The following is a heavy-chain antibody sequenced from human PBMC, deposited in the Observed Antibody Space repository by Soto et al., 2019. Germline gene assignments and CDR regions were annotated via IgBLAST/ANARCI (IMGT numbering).Heavy chain of an antibody. Sequence: EVQLVESGGGLVKPGGSLRLSCAASGFTFSSYSMNWVRQAPGKGLEWVSSISSSSSYIYYADSVKGRFTISRDNAKNSLYLQMNSLRAEDTAVYYCARDWGGIDRTRYFQHWGQGTLVTVSS. CDR2: ISSSSSYI. D-gene: IGHD3-16*01. V-gene: IGHV3-21*01. J-gene: IGHJ1*01. CDR1: GFTFSSYS. CDR3: ARDWGGIDRTRYFQH.